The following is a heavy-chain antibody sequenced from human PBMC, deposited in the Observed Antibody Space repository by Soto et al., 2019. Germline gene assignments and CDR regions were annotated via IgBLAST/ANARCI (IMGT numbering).Heavy chain of an antibody. CDR1: GGTFSSYT. V-gene: IGHV1-69*02. CDR2: IIPILGIA. D-gene: IGHD2-2*01. J-gene: IGHJ3*02. CDR3: ASLVRPGWGAFDI. Sequence: QVQLVQSGAEVKKPGSSVKVSCKASGGTFSSYTISWVRQAPGQGLEWMGRIIPILGIANYAQKFQGRVTITADKSTSTAYMELSSLRSEDMAVYYCASLVRPGWGAFDIWGQGTMVTVSS.